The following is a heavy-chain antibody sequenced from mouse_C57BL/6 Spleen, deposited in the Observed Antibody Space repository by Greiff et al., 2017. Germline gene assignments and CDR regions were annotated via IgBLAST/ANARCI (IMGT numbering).Heavy chain of an antibody. CDR3: AREVGAY. D-gene: IGHD1-1*02. V-gene: IGHV1-7*01. CDR2: INPSSGYT. Sequence: QVQLQQSGAELAKPGASVKLSCKASGYTFTSYWMHWVKQRPGQGLEWIGYINPSSGYTKYNQKFKDKATVTADKSSSTAYMQLSSLTYEDSAVYYCAREVGAYWGQGTLVTVSA. CDR1: GYTFTSYW. J-gene: IGHJ3*01.